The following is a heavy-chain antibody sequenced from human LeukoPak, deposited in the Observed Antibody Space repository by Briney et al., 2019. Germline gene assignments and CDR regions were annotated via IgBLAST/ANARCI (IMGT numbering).Heavy chain of an antibody. V-gene: IGHV4-59*01. CDR1: GGSMSIYY. CDR3: ARGPHYHDSSGYSPSYSYAMDV. Sequence: PSETLSLMCTVSGGSMSIYYWSWLRQPPGRAMEWVGYIYYSGSTNYNSPLRSRVHISVDTSKNQFTVDLKSVTATDTAVYYCARGPHYHDSSGYSPSYSYAMDVWGQGTTVTVSS. D-gene: IGHD3-22*01. CDR2: IYYSGST. J-gene: IGHJ6*02.